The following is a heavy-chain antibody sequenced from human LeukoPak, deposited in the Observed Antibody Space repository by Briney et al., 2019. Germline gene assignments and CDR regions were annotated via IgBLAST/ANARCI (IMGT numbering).Heavy chain of an antibody. CDR2: ISSSSSYI. D-gene: IGHD6-13*01. Sequence: GGSLRLSCAASGFTFSSYSMNWVRQASGKGLEWVSSISSSSSYIYYADSVKGRFTISRDNAKSSLYLQMNSLRAEDTAVYYCARTPRSLYSSSWYFSVYWGQGTLVTVSS. CDR1: GFTFSSYS. J-gene: IGHJ4*02. V-gene: IGHV3-21*01. CDR3: ARTPRSLYSSSWYFSVY.